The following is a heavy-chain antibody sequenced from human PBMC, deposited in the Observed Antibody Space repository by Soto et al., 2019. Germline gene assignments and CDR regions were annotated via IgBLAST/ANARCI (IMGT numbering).Heavy chain of an antibody. J-gene: IGHJ4*02. CDR1: GFTFSSYW. Sequence: EVQLVESGGGLVQPGGSLRLSCAASGFTFSSYWMHWVRQAPGKGLVWVSRINSDGSSTSYADSVKGRFTISRDNAKNTLYLQMNSLRAEDTAVYYCARDRGSGLLWFGELLNGYWGQGTLVTVSS. V-gene: IGHV3-74*01. D-gene: IGHD3-10*01. CDR3: ARDRGSGLLWFGELLNGY. CDR2: INSDGSST.